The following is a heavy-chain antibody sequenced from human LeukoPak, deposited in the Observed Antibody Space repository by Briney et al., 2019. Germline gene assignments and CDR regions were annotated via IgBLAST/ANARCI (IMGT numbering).Heavy chain of an antibody. Sequence: ASVTVSCKASGYTFTSYYMHWVRQAPGQGLEWMGIINPSGGSTSYAQKFQGRVTMTRDTSTSTVYMELSSLRSEDTAVYYCARDHTNYYDSSGYLYWGQGTLVTVSS. J-gene: IGHJ4*02. D-gene: IGHD3-22*01. V-gene: IGHV1-46*01. CDR2: INPSGGST. CDR1: GYTFTSYY. CDR3: ARDHTNYYDSSGYLY.